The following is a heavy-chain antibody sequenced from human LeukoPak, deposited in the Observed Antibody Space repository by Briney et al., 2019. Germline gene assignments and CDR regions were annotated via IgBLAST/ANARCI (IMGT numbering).Heavy chain of an antibody. J-gene: IGHJ3*02. CDR1: GGSISSYY. CDR3: ASSYSYPFDAFDI. CDR2: IYTSGST. Sequence: SETLSLTCTVSGGSISSYYWSWIRQPAGEGLEWIGRIYTSGSTNYNPSLKSRVTMSVDTSKNQFSLKLSSVTAADTAVYYCASSYSYPFDAFDIWGQGTMVTVSS. D-gene: IGHD2-15*01. V-gene: IGHV4-4*07.